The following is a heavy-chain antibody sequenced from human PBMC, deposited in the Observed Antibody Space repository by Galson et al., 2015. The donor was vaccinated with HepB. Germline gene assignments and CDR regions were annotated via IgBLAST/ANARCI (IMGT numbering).Heavy chain of an antibody. CDR3: ARKNYGVSYDM. D-gene: IGHD2-8*01. CDR2: IFYNGGGT. J-gene: IGHJ3*02. CDR1: GFIFNDYG. Sequence: SLRLSCAASGFIFNDYGMTWVRQAPGKGLQWVSGIFYNGGGTHYVDSVKGRFTISRDNAKKSLYLQMNNLRVDDTALYFCARKNYGVSYDMWGQGTMVTVS. V-gene: IGHV3-20*04.